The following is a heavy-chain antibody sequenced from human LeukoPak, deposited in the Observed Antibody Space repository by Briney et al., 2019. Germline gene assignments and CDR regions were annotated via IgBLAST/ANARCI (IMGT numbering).Heavy chain of an antibody. CDR2: IYYSGST. CDR3: ARGIVMVVAANNGFDP. D-gene: IGHD2-15*01. Sequence: SETLSLTCTVSDGSIRSSISSYSWNWIRQHPGKGLEWIGYIYYSGSTYYNPSLKSRVTISVDTSKNQFSLKLSSVTAADTAVYYCARGIVMVVAANNGFDPWGQGTLVTVSS. J-gene: IGHJ5*02. CDR1: DGSIRSSISSYS. V-gene: IGHV4-31*03.